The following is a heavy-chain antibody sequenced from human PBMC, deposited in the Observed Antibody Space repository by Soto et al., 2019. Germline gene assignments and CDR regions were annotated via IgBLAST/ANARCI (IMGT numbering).Heavy chain of an antibody. V-gene: IGHV6-1*01. CDR2: TYYRSKWYN. J-gene: IGHJ4*02. D-gene: IGHD3-16*01. Sequence: SQTLSLTCAISGDSVSGNSAAWNWIRQSPSRGLEWLGRTYYRSKWYNDYAVSVKSRITVTPDTSKNQFSLHLNSVTPEDTAVYYCAREFRYYESSDSYFDSWGQGAPVTVSS. CDR1: GDSVSGNSAA. CDR3: AREFRYYESSDSYFDS.